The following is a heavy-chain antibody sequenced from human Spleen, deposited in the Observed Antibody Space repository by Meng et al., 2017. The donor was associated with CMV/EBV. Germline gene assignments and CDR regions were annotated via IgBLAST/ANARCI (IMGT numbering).Heavy chain of an antibody. CDR3: ARECPSGTMIVVADLCFDP. V-gene: IGHV1-69*05. D-gene: IGHD3-22*01. CDR1: GGTFSSYA. CDR2: IIPIFGTA. J-gene: IGHJ5*02. Sequence: SVKVSCKASGGTFSSYAISWVRQAPGQGLEWMGGIIPIFGTANYAQKFQGRVTITTDESTSTAYMELSSLRSEDTAVYYCARECPSGTMIVVADLCFDPWGQGTLVTVSS.